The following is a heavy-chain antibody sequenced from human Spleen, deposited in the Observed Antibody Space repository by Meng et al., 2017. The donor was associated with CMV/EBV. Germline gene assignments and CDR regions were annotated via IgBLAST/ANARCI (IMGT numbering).Heavy chain of an antibody. CDR3: ARDRTTVTTLRMDV. V-gene: IGHV1-2*02. J-gene: IGHJ6*02. CDR1: GYTFTAYY. Sequence: ASVKVSCKASGYTFTAYYLHWVRQAPGQGPEWMGWINPSSGGTNYAQKFQGRVTMTRDTSINTVYMELRRLRSDDTAVYYCARDRTTVTTLRMDVWGQGTTVTVSS. CDR2: INPSSGGT. D-gene: IGHD4-11*01.